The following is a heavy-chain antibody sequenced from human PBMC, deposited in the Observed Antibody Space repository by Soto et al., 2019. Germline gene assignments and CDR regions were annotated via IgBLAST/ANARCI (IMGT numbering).Heavy chain of an antibody. D-gene: IGHD2-21*02. V-gene: IGHV4-39*01. Sequence: SETLSLTCTVPGDSINNRSYYWGWVRQPPGKGLEWIGSIYYSGSTYNNPSLKSRVSMSVDTSKNQFSLKPRSVTAADTALYYCARQRTSVVTQAYFDSWGQGSLVTVSS. CDR2: IYYSGST. J-gene: IGHJ4*02. CDR3: ARQRTSVVTQAYFDS. CDR1: GDSINNRSYY.